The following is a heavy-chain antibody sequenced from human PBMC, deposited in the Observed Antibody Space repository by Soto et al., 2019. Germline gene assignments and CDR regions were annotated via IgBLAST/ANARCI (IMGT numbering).Heavy chain of an antibody. CDR2: IYYSGST. Sequence: LSLTSTVSGGSISSGGSYWSWILQHPGKDLVWNGYIYYSGSTYYNPSLKCRVTISVDTSKNQFSLKLSSVRAEDTAVYYCERDQGDSSRPVDYWGQGTLVTVAS. CDR3: ERDQGDSSRPVDY. J-gene: IGHJ4*02. V-gene: IGHV4-31*03. CDR1: GGSISSGGSY. D-gene: IGHD3-22*01.